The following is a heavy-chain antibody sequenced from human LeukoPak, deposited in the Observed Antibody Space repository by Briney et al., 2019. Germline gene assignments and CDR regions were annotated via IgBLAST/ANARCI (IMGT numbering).Heavy chain of an antibody. D-gene: IGHD3-10*02. J-gene: IGHJ6*04. CDR1: RFTFSSYS. CDR2: ISSSGSTI. V-gene: IGHV3-48*04. Sequence: GGSLRLSCAASRFTFSSYSMNWARQAPGKGLELVSSISSSGSTIYYADSVKGRFTISRDNAKNSLYLQMNSLRAEDTAVYYCAELGITMIGGVWGKGTTVTISS. CDR3: AELGITMIGGV.